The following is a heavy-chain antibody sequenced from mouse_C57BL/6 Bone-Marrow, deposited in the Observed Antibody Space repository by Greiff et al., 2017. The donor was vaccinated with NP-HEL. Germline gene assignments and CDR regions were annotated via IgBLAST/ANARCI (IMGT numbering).Heavy chain of an antibody. CDR1: GYSFTGYY. CDR2: INPSTGGT. V-gene: IGHV1-42*01. Sequence: EVKLMESGPELVKPGASVKISCKASGYSFTGYYMNWVKQSPEKSLEWIGEINPSTGGTTYNQKFKAKATLTVDKSSSTAYMQLKSLTSEDSAVYYCAREYYGSSPWFAYWGQGTLVTVSA. D-gene: IGHD1-1*01. J-gene: IGHJ3*01. CDR3: AREYYGSSPWFAY.